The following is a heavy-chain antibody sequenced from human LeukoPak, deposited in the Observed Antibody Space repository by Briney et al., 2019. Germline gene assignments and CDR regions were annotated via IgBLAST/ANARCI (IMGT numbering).Heavy chain of an antibody. CDR2: TYYSGST. D-gene: IGHD3-10*01. CDR3: ARAYGSGSYYVFDY. Sequence: SETLSLTCTVSGGSISSYYWSWIRQPPGKGLEWIGYTYYSGSTNYNPSLKSRVTISVDTSKNQFSLKLSSVTAADTAVYYCARAYGSGSYYVFDYWGQGTLVTVSS. J-gene: IGHJ4*02. V-gene: IGHV4-59*01. CDR1: GGSISSYY.